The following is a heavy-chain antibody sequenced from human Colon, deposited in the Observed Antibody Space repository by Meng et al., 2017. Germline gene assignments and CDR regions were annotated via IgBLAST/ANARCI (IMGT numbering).Heavy chain of an antibody. D-gene: IGHD3-10*01. CDR1: GSSLSCYY. CDR3: AREGVRILDP. J-gene: IGHJ5*02. Sequence: QVQLVESGAGVKKPGASLKGSCKAAGSSLSCYYMHWVRQVPGQGLEWMGRINADSGGTNYAEKFQGRVTMTRDTSISTAYMELNSLTSDDTAVYYCAREGVRILDPWGQGTLVTVSS. V-gene: IGHV1-2*06. CDR2: INADSGGT.